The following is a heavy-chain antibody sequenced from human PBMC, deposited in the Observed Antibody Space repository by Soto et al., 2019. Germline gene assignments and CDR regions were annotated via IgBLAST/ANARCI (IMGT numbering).Heavy chain of an antibody. CDR2: IYYSGST. V-gene: IGHV4-30-4*01. Sequence: TSETLSLTCTVSGGSISSGDYYWSWIRQPPGKGLEWIGYIYYSGSTYYNPSLKSRVTISVDTSKNQFSLKLSSVTAADTAVYYCARSRFDCSSTSCYPYGMDVWGQGTTVTVSS. CDR3: ARSRFDCSSTSCYPYGMDV. CDR1: GGSISSGDYY. D-gene: IGHD2-2*01. J-gene: IGHJ6*02.